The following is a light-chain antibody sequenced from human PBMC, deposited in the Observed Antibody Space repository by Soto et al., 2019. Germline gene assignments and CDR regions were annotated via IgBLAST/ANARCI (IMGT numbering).Light chain of an antibody. J-gene: IGKJ2*01. CDR2: SAS. CDR1: QSVSTS. V-gene: IGKV3-15*01. Sequence: EVVMTQSPATLSVFPGERVTLSCRASQSVSTSLAWYQKKPGQAPSLLIYSASTRATGIPARFSGSGSGTEFTLTISSLEYEEFAVYYCQQYIHGYTFGQGTELEIK. CDR3: QQYIHGYT.